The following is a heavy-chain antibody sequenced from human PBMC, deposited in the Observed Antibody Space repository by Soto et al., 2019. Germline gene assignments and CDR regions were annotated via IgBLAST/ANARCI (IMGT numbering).Heavy chain of an antibody. CDR2: INHSGST. J-gene: IGHJ6*02. D-gene: IGHD2-15*01. Sequence: SETLSLTCAVYGGSFSGYYWSWIRQPPGKGLEWIGEINHSGSTNYNPSLKSRVTISVDTSKNQFSLKLSSVTAADTAVYYCARSGCGGDYYGMDVWGQGTTVTVSS. CDR1: GGSFSGYY. CDR3: ARSGCGGDYYGMDV. V-gene: IGHV4-34*01.